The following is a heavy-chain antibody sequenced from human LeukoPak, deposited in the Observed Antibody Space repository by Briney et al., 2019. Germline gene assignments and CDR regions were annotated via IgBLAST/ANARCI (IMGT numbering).Heavy chain of an antibody. J-gene: IGHJ4*02. V-gene: IGHV4-39*02. CDR2: IYYSGST. CDR1: GGSITSSSYS. CDR3: ARDSVRYSSGWGDFDY. D-gene: IGHD6-19*01. Sequence: PSETLSLTCNVSGGSITSSSYSWGWIRQPPGKGLEWIGSIYYSGSTYYNPSLKSRVTIFVDTSKNQFSLKLSSVTAADTAVYYCARDSVRYSSGWGDFDYWGQGTLVTVSS.